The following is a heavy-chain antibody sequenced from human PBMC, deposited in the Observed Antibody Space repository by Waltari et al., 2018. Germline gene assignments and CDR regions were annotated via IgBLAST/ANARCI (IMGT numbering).Heavy chain of an antibody. CDR1: GGSISRCSYY. Sequence: QLQLQESGPGLVKPSETLSLTCTVSGGSISRCSYYWGWLRLPPGKGLEWIGSIYYSGSTYYNPSLKSRVTISVDTSKNQFSLKLSSVTAADTAVYYCARTSGSYYPEYFQHWGQGTLVTVSS. J-gene: IGHJ1*01. CDR2: IYYSGST. V-gene: IGHV4-39*01. CDR3: ARTSGSYYPEYFQH. D-gene: IGHD1-26*01.